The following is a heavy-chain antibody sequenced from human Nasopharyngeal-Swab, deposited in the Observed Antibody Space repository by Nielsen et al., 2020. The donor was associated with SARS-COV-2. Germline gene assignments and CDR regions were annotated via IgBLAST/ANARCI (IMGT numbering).Heavy chain of an antibody. CDR3: AKGRGSYYYYMDV. D-gene: IGHD3-10*01. CDR2: ISPSGDST. J-gene: IGHJ6*03. Sequence: WIRQPPGKGLQWVSSISPSGDSTYNADPVKGRFTLLRDTSANTLYLQMNSLRAEDTAVYYCAKGRGSYYYYMDVWGKGTTVTVSS. V-gene: IGHV3-23*01.